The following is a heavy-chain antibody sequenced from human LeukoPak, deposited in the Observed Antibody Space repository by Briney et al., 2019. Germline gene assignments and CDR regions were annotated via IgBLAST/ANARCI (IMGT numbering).Heavy chain of an antibody. CDR3: ARLEGTWENWFDP. D-gene: IGHD1-1*01. V-gene: IGHV3-48*04. J-gene: IGHJ5*02. CDR1: GFTFIDYS. CDR2: ISGRSSRI. Sequence: PGGSLRLSCGASGFTFIDYSMNWVRQAPGRGLEWISFISGRSSRIYYADSVKGRFTISRDNAKNSLYLQMNNLRVDDTAVYYCARLEGTWENWFDPWGQGTLVTVSS.